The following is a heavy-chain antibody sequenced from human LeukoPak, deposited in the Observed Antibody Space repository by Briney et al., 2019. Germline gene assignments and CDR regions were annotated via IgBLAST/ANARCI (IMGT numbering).Heavy chain of an antibody. CDR2: IVPILKTP. J-gene: IGHJ4*02. Sequence: SVKVSCKASGDTFNTYSFSWVRQAPGQGLEWMGGIVPILKTPNYPQKFQGRVTITADESTRTVYMELTSLKSEDTAIYYCANIMGMAPLDHWGQGTLVTVSS. V-gene: IGHV1-69*13. CDR1: GDTFNTYS. D-gene: IGHD1-26*01. CDR3: ANIMGMAPLDH.